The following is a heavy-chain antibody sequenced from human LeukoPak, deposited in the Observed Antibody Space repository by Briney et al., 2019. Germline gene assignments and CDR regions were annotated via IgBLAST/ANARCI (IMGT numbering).Heavy chain of an antibody. Sequence: PGGSLRLSCAASGFTVSSNYMSWVRQAPGKGLEWVSVIYSGGSTYYADSVKGRFTISRDNSKNTLYLQMNSLRAEDTAVYYCARSAVAGALYYYYGMDVWGQGTTVTVSS. V-gene: IGHV3-53*01. J-gene: IGHJ6*02. CDR1: GFTVSSNY. D-gene: IGHD6-19*01. CDR3: ARSAVAGALYYYYGMDV. CDR2: IYSGGST.